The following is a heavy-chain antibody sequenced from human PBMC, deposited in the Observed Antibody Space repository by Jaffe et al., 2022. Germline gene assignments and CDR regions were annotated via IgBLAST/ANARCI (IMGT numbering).Heavy chain of an antibody. CDR3: ARDQSIPFGGFDY. J-gene: IGHJ4*02. CDR1: GFTFGAYW. Sequence: EVQLVESGGDLVQPGGSLTLSCAASGFTFGAYWMSWVRQAPGKGLEWVANIGQDGSWQNYLDSVRGRFTISRDNAKNSLFLQMKSLGVEDAGVYYCARDQSIPFGGFDYWGQGTLVTVSS. CDR2: IGQDGSWQ. D-gene: IGHD3-16*01. V-gene: IGHV3-7*05.